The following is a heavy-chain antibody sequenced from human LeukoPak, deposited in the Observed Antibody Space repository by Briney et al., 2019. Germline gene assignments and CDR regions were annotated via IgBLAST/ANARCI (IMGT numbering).Heavy chain of an antibody. CDR2: MNPNSGNT. D-gene: IGHD3/OR15-3a*01. J-gene: IGHJ4*02. CDR3: ARGRATDYSFDY. Sequence: EASVKVSCKSSGGTFSSYAINWVRQATGQGLEWMGWMNPNSGNTGYAQKFQGRVTMTRNTSISTAYMELSSLRSEDTAVYYCARGRATDYSFDYWGQGTLVTVSS. CDR1: GGTFSSYA. V-gene: IGHV1-8*01.